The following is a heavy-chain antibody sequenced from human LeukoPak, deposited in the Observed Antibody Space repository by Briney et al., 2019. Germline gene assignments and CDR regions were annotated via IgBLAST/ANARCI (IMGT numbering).Heavy chain of an antibody. D-gene: IGHD2-2*02. CDR3: ARAVVVVPAAILSYYYMDV. CDR1: GYTFTSYG. CDR2: ISAYNGNT. Sequence: ASVKVSCKASGYTFTSYGISWVRQAPGQGLEWMGWISAYNGNTNYAQKLQGRVTMTTDTSTSIAYMELRSLRSDDTAVYYCARAVVVVPAAILSYYYMDVWGKGTTVTVSS. V-gene: IGHV1-18*01. J-gene: IGHJ6*03.